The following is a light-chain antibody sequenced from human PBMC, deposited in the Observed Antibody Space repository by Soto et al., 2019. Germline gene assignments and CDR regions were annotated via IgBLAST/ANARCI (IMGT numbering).Light chain of an antibody. J-gene: IGKJ4*01. V-gene: IGKV3-11*01. Sequence: EIVLTQSPDTLSLSPGERATLSCRASQSVSNYLIWYQQKPGQAPRLLIYDTFNRATGNPARFSGSGSGTDFTLTISSLDPEDFAVYYCQQRAQWPITFGGGTKVEIK. CDR2: DTF. CDR3: QQRAQWPIT. CDR1: QSVSNY.